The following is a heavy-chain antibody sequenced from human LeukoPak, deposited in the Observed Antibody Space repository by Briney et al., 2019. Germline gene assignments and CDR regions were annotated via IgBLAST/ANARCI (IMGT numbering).Heavy chain of an antibody. CDR1: GGSFSGYY. V-gene: IGHV4-34*01. CDR2: INHSGST. J-gene: IGHJ4*02. D-gene: IGHD6-19*01. Sequence: KPSETLSLTCAVYGGSFSGYYWSWIRQPPGKGLEWIGEINHSGSTNYNPSLKSRVTISVDTSKNQFSLKLSSVTAADTAVYYCARLPDSSGWYNYFDYWGQGTLVTVSS. CDR3: ARLPDSSGWYNYFDY.